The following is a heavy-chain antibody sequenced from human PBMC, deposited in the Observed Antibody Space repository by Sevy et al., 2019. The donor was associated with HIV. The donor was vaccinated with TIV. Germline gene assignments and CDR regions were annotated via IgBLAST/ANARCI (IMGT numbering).Heavy chain of an antibody. CDR2: FSVGGGRI. CDR1: GFTFAKYS. J-gene: IGHJ4*02. V-gene: IGHV3-23*01. CDR3: AREGCTQPHDY. D-gene: IGHD2-8*01. Sequence: GGSLRLSCAASGFTFAKYSMSWVRQAPGKGLEWVSTFSVGGGRINYADSVKGRFTISRDYSKNKLFLQMNSLRAEDTATNFCAREGCTQPHDYWGQGTLVTVSS.